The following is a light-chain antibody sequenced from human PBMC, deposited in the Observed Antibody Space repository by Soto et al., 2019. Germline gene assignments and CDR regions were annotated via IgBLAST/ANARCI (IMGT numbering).Light chain of an antibody. CDR1: QSVGNNY. Sequence: EIVLTQSPGTLSLSLGERATLSCRASQSVGNNYLAWYQQKPGQAPRLLIFAASKRAAGIPDRFSGSGSGSDFSLTISRLEPEDFAVYYCQQYGTSPWTFGQGAKVEIK. J-gene: IGKJ1*01. V-gene: IGKV3-20*01. CDR3: QQYGTSPWT. CDR2: AAS.